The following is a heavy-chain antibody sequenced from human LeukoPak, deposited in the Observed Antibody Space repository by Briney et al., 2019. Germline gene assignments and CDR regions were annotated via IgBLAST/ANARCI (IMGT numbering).Heavy chain of an antibody. Sequence: PGGSLRLSCAGSGFTFSSDAMSWVRQAPGKGLEWVSFMSARDGPTNYADSVKGRFTISRDNSKNTLYLQMNSLRAEDTAVYYCARNRPFDYWGQGTLVTVSS. V-gene: IGHV3-23*01. D-gene: IGHD1-14*01. J-gene: IGHJ4*02. CDR2: MSARDGPT. CDR1: GFTFSSDA. CDR3: ARNRPFDY.